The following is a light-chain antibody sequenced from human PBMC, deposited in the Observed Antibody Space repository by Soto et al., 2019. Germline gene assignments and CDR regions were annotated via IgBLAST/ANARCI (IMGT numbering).Light chain of an antibody. Sequence: DIQMTQSPSSLSASVGDRVTITCRASQVIRKNFGWYQQKPGKAPKRLMYAASRLHTGVPSRFSGSGSGTEFTLTISSLQPEDFATYYCLQHNSYPPTFGQGTTVEIK. J-gene: IGKJ1*01. V-gene: IGKV1-17*01. CDR3: LQHNSYPPT. CDR1: QVIRKN. CDR2: AAS.